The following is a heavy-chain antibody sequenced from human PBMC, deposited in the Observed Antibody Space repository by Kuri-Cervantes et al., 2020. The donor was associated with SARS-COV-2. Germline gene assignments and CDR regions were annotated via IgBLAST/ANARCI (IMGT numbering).Heavy chain of an antibody. CDR1: GFTFSSYA. CDR2: ISYDGSNK. Sequence: GGSLRLSCAASGFTFSSYAMHWVRQAPSKGLEWVAVISYDGSNKYYADSVKGRSTISRDNSKNTLYLQMNSLRAEDTAVYYCARGDAFDIWGQGTMVTVSS. V-gene: IGHV3-30-3*01. J-gene: IGHJ3*02. CDR3: ARGDAFDI.